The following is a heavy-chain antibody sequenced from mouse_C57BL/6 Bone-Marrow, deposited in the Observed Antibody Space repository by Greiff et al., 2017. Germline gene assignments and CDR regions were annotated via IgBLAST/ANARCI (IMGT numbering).Heavy chain of an antibody. V-gene: IGHV1-50*01. D-gene: IGHD1-1*01. J-gene: IGHJ1*03. Sequence: VQLQQPGAELVKPGASVKLSCKASGYTFTSYWMQWVKQRPGQGLEWIGEIDPSDSYTNYNQKFKGKATLTVDTSSSTAYMELHSLTSEDAAVYFCARDYGSSYWYFDVWGRGTAVTVSS. CDR1: GYTFTSYW. CDR2: IDPSDSYT. CDR3: ARDYGSSYWYFDV.